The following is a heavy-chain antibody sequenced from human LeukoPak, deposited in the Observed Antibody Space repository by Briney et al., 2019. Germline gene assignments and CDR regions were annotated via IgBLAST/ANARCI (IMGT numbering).Heavy chain of an antibody. Sequence: PGGSLRLSCIASGFTFSSYWMSWVRQAPGKGLEWVANIKQDGSEKYYVDSVKGRFTISRDNAKNSLYLQMNSLRAEDTAVYYCARGGLRYCSSSSCYIESPDYWGQGTLVTVSS. J-gene: IGHJ4*02. CDR2: IKQDGSEK. D-gene: IGHD2-2*02. CDR3: ARGGLRYCSSSSCYIESPDY. CDR1: GFTFSSYW. V-gene: IGHV3-7*01.